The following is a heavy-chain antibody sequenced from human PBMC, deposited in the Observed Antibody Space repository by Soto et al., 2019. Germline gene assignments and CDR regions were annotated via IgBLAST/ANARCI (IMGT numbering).Heavy chain of an antibody. J-gene: IGHJ6*02. CDR3: ARERSYHMDV. CDR2: MNPNSGNT. V-gene: IGHV1-8*01. CDR1: GYSFTSYD. D-gene: IGHD2-2*01. Sequence: QVQLAQSGAEVKKPGASVKVSCKASGYSFTSYDINWVRQATGQGLEWMGWMNPNSGNTGYAQKFQGRITKTRNTSISTAYMELSSLRSEDTAVYYCARERSYHMDVWGQGTTVTVSS.